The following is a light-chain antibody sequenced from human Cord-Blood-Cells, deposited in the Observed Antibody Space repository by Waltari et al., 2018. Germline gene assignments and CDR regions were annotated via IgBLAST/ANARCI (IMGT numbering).Light chain of an antibody. CDR1: ALPIQY. V-gene: IGLV3-16*01. J-gene: IGLJ2*01. Sequence: SYELTQPPSVSVSLGQMARITCSGEALPIQYAYWYQQKPGQFPVLVIYKDSERPSGIPERFSGSSSGTIVTLTISGVQAEDEADYYCLSADSSGTYVVFGGGTKLTVL. CDR2: KDS. CDR3: LSADSSGTYVV.